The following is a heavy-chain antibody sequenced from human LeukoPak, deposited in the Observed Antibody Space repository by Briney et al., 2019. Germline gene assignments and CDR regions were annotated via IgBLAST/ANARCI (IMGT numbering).Heavy chain of an antibody. CDR1: GGSISSGTYY. J-gene: IGHJ3*02. CDR3: ARHRLSTLDALDM. D-gene: IGHD2-15*01. Sequence: SETLSLTCTVSGGSISSGTYYWGWIRQPPGKGLEWIGSNPSLKSRVTMSVDTSKNQFSLKLSSVTAADTAVYYCARHRLSTLDALDMWGQGTMVTVSS. V-gene: IGHV4-39*01.